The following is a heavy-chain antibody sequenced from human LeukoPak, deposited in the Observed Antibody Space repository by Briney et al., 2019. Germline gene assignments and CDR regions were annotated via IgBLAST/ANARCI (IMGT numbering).Heavy chain of an antibody. J-gene: IGHJ4*02. D-gene: IGHD6-19*01. CDR3: ARVGRESSTGWLDY. CDR2: INVKSGAT. CDR1: GHTFIDYY. Sequence: EASVKVSCKASGHTFIDYYFNWVRQAPGQGPEWMGRINVKSGATDYAQKFQGRVTVTRDTSISTAYMELSSLRSDDTAVYYCARVGRESSTGWLDYWGQGTLVTVSS. V-gene: IGHV1-2*06.